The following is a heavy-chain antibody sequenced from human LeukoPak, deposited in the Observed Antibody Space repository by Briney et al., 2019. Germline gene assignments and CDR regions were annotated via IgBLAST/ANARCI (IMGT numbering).Heavy chain of an antibody. CDR2: INRSGST. V-gene: IGHV4-34*01. CDR3: ARGTMATVTYYFDY. J-gene: IGHJ4*02. Sequence: PSETLSLTCAVYGGSFSGYYWSWIRQPPGKGLEWIGEINRSGSTNYNPSLKSRVTISVDTSKNQFSLKLSSVTAADTAVYYCARGTMATVTYYFDYWGQGTLVTVSS. D-gene: IGHD4-17*01. CDR1: GGSFSGYY.